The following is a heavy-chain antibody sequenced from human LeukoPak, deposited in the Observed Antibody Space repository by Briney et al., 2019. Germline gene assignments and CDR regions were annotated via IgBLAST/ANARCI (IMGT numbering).Heavy chain of an antibody. D-gene: IGHD1-26*01. Sequence: SVKVSCKASGSTFTDYYMHWVRQAPGQGLEWMGGIIPIFGTANYAQKFQGRVTITADESTSTAYMELSSLRSEDTAVYYCARDRSGSYPPAFDIWGQGTMVTVSS. CDR1: GSTFTDYY. CDR2: IIPIFGTA. V-gene: IGHV1-69*13. CDR3: ARDRSGSYPPAFDI. J-gene: IGHJ3*02.